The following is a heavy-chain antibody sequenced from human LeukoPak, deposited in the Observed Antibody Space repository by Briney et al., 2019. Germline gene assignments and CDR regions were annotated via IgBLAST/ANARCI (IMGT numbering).Heavy chain of an antibody. J-gene: IGHJ5*02. CDR1: GFTFSSYA. V-gene: IGHV3-30*04. CDR3: AKDLMRDRWFGES. CDR2: IPYDGSNK. D-gene: IGHD3-10*01. Sequence: GGSLRLSCAASGFTFSSYAMHWVRQAPGKGLEWVAVIPYDGSNKSYAKSVKGRFTISRDTSRNTLYLQMNSLRLEDTAVYYCAKDLMRDRWFGESWGQGTLVTVSS.